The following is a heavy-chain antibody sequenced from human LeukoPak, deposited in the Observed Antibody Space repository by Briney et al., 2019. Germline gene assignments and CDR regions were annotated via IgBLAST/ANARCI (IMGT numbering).Heavy chain of an antibody. CDR3: ARGKTMVYCGGDCYRFDN. J-gene: IGHJ4*02. D-gene: IGHD2-21*02. V-gene: IGHV1-2*02. CDR1: GYTFSGYY. Sequence: ASVKVSCKASGYTFSGYYMHWVRQAPGQGLEWVGWINPNSGGTNYAQKFQGRVTVTRDTSISTAYMELSRLLSGDTAVYYCARGKTMVYCGGDCYRFDNWGQGTLVTVSS. CDR2: INPNSGGT.